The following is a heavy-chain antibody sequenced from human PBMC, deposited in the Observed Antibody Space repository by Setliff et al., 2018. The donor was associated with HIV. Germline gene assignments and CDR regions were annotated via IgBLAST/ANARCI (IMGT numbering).Heavy chain of an antibody. V-gene: IGHV4-31*03. Sequence: SETLSLTCTVTGGSISSGGFYWTWIRQHPGKGLEWIGYIYNTGSTYHSPSLESRVTISIDTSKNQFSLKLSSVTAEDTAVYYCARGPTTVTNYYYYYGMDVWGQGTTVTVSS. J-gene: IGHJ6*02. CDR2: IYNTGST. D-gene: IGHD4-17*01. CDR1: GGSISSGGFY. CDR3: ARGPTTVTNYYYYYGMDV.